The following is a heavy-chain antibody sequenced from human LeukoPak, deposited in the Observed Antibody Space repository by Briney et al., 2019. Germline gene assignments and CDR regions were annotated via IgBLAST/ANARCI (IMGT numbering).Heavy chain of an antibody. CDR1: GGSISSSSYY. J-gene: IGHJ4*02. CDR3: ARQRGLVRSRLDYFDY. Sequence: SETLSLTCTVSGGSISSSSYYWGWIRQPPGKGLEWIGSIYYSGSTYYNPSLKSRVTISVDTSKNQFSLKLSSVTAADTAVYYCARQRGLVRSRLDYFDYWGQGTLVTVSS. D-gene: IGHD6-19*01. CDR2: IYYSGST. V-gene: IGHV4-39*01.